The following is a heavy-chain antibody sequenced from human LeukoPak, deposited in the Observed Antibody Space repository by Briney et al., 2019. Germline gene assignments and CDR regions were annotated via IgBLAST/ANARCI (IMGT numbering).Heavy chain of an antibody. CDR2: SSYDGTDK. CDR3: AKDEPGSYSPSDY. J-gene: IGHJ4*02. D-gene: IGHD3-10*01. Sequence: PGGSLRLSCAASGFXFSNYAIHWVRQAPGKGLEWLAFSSYDGTDKYYADSVKGRFTISRDNSKNTLYLQMNSLRAEDTAVYYCAKDEPGSYSPSDYWGQGTLVTVSS. CDR1: GFXFSNYA. V-gene: IGHV3-30*18.